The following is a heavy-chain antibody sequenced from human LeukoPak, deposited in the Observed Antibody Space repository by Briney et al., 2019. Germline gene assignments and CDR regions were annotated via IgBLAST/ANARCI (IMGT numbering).Heavy chain of an antibody. V-gene: IGHV3-48*01. J-gene: IGHJ3*02. CDR2: ISSSSTTI. CDR3: ARDENDYVWGSYRPGAFDI. D-gene: IGHD3-16*02. CDR1: GFTFSSYN. Sequence: GGSLRLSCAASGFTFSSYNMNWVRQAPGKGLEWVSYISSSSTTIFYADSVKGRFTISRDNSKNTLYLQMNSLRAEDTAVYYCARDENDYVWGSYRPGAFDIWGQGTMVTVSS.